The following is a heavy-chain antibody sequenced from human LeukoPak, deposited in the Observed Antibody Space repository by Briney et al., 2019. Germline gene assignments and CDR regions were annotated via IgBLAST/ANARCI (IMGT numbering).Heavy chain of an antibody. V-gene: IGHV3-11*04. D-gene: IGHD2-15*01. J-gene: IGHJ5*02. CDR3: ARDASERCQDTICSRHNWFDT. CDR1: GFRFSDFY. CDR2: ISSSGDTI. Sequence: PGGSLRLSCVASGFRFSDFYMSWIRQVPGKGPEWISYISSSGDTIYSADSVKGRFTISRDNAKNSLYLQMNSLGAEDTAFYYCARDASERCQDTICSRHNWFDTWGQGTLVTVSS.